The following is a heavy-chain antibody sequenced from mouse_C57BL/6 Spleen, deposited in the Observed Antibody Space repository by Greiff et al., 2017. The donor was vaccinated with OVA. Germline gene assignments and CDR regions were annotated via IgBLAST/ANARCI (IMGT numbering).Heavy chain of an antibody. Sequence: QVHVKQPGAELVKPGASVKMSCKASGYTFTSYWITWVKQRPGQGLEWIGDIYPGSGSTNYNEKFKSKATLTVDTSSSTAYMQLSSLTSEDSAVYYCASNWDWAMDYWGQGTSVTVSS. D-gene: IGHD4-1*01. CDR3: ASNWDWAMDY. V-gene: IGHV1-55*01. J-gene: IGHJ4*01. CDR1: GYTFTSYW. CDR2: IYPGSGST.